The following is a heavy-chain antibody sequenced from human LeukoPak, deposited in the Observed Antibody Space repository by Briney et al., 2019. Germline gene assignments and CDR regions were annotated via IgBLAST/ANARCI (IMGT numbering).Heavy chain of an antibody. CDR3: AKSPKTGFLFDY. V-gene: IGHV3-66*01. D-gene: IGHD1-1*01. CDR2: IYGGVNT. J-gene: IGHJ4*02. CDR1: GFTFSDYY. Sequence: GGSLRLSCAASGFTFSDYYMSWVRQAPGKGLEWVSVIYGGVNTVYADSVQGRFTISRDNSKNTLYLQMSSLRAEDTAVYYCAKSPKTGFLFDYWGKGTLVTVSS.